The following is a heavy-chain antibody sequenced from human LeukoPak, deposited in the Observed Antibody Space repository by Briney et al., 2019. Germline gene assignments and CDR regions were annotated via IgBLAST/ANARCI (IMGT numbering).Heavy chain of an antibody. Sequence: ASVKVSCKASGYTFTGYYMHWVRQAPGQGLEWMGWIYPNSGATSYAQKFQDRVTMTRDTSISTAYMELSRLTSDDTAVYYCAKDDGGNSFAYWGQGTLVTVSS. CDR1: GYTFTGYY. CDR3: AKDDGGNSFAY. CDR2: IYPNSGAT. D-gene: IGHD4-23*01. V-gene: IGHV1-2*02. J-gene: IGHJ4*02.